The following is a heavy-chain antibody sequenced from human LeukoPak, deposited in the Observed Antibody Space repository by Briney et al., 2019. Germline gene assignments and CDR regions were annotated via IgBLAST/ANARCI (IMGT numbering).Heavy chain of an antibody. CDR2: INHSGST. CDR1: GGSLSNYY. Sequence: GGSLSNYYSSSVRQPPGKGLEWIGEINHSGSTKFNPSLKTRVTILVAMSKSQFSLELSSVTAADTAVYYCARGPASGSDFAWFDPWGQGTLVTVSS. D-gene: IGHD3-10*01. V-gene: IGHV4-34*01. CDR3: ARGPASGSDFAWFDP. J-gene: IGHJ5*02.